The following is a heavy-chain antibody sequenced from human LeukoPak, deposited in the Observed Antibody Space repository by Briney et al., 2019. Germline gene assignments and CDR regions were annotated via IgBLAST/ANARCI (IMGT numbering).Heavy chain of an antibody. J-gene: IGHJ4*02. D-gene: IGHD3-16*01. Sequence: PGGSLRLSCAASGFSFSSYAMTWARQAPVKGLEWVSAISGDGTRTYYADSVKGRFTISRDNSKNTLCLEMSSLRVEDTAIYYCAKWPEGAMDYFDYWGQGTLVTVSS. V-gene: IGHV3-23*01. CDR2: ISGDGTRT. CDR3: AKWPEGAMDYFDY. CDR1: GFSFSSYA.